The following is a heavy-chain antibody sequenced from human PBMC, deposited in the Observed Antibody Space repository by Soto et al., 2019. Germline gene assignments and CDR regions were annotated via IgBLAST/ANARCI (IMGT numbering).Heavy chain of an antibody. CDR2: IIPIFGTA. CDR3: ARGWSSGSYDGMDV. CDR1: GGTFSSYA. Sequence: QVQLVQSGAEVKKPGSSVKVSCKASGGTFSSYAISWVRQAPGQGLEWMGGIIPIFGTANYAQKFQGRVTITADESTSTAYRELSSLRSEDTAVYYCARGWSSGSYDGMDVWGQGTTVTVSS. V-gene: IGHV1-69*12. J-gene: IGHJ6*02. D-gene: IGHD1-26*01.